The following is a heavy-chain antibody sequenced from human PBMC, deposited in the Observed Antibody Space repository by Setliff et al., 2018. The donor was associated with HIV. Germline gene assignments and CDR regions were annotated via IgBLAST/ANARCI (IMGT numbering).Heavy chain of an antibody. D-gene: IGHD3-22*01. CDR1: GGSISSNW. CDR2: IYHSGST. J-gene: IGHJ4*02. Sequence: TLSLTCAVSGGSISSNWWSWVRQSPGKGLEWIGEIYHSGSTHYNPSLQSRVTISVDKSKSQFALKLNSVTAADTAVYYCGGNGYYSIDYWGQGTLVTVSS. CDR3: GGNGYYSIDY. V-gene: IGHV4-4*02.